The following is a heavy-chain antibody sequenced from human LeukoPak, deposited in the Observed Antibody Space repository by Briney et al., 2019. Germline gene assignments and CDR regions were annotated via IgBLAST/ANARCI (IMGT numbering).Heavy chain of an antibody. CDR3: ARLSDYYDSSGEYYYYYGMDV. CDR2: IIPIFGTA. D-gene: IGHD3-22*01. V-gene: IGHV1-69*01. J-gene: IGHJ6*02. Sequence: GSSVKVSCKASGGTFSSYAISWVRQAPGQGLEWRGGIIPIFGTANYAQKFQGRVTITADESTSTAYMELSSLRSEDTAVYYCARLSDYYDSSGEYYYYYGMDVWGQGTTVTVSS. CDR1: GGTFSSYA.